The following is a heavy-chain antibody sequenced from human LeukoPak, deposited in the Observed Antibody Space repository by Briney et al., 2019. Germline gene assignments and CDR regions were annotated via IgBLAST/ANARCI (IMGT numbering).Heavy chain of an antibody. J-gene: IGHJ6*02. D-gene: IGHD6-19*01. CDR1: GFTFSSYS. V-gene: IGHV3-21*01. CDR3: ASPRDSSGYGMDV. Sequence: GGSLRLSCAASGFTFSSYSMNWVRQAPGKGLEWVSSISSSSSYIYYADSVKGRFTISRDNAKNSLYLQMNSLRAEDTAVYYCASPRDSSGYGMDVWGQGTTVIVSS. CDR2: ISSSSSYI.